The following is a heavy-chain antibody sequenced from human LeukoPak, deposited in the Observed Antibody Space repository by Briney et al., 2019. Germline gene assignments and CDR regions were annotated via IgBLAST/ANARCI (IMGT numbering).Heavy chain of an antibody. CDR3: ARERYYYDSSGYFDY. Sequence: TGGSLRLSCAASGFTFSSYAMSWVRQAPGKGLEWVAVISYDGSNKYYADSVKGRFTISRDNSKNTLYLQMNSLRAEDTAVYYCARERYYYDSSGYFDYWGQGILVTVSS. CDR1: GFTFSSYA. CDR2: ISYDGSNK. V-gene: IGHV3-30-3*01. D-gene: IGHD3-22*01. J-gene: IGHJ4*02.